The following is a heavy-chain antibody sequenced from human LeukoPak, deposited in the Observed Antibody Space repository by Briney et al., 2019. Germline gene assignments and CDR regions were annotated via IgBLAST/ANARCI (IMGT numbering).Heavy chain of an antibody. D-gene: IGHD2-21*02. CDR3: TRMTAGHDH. CDR2: INHSGYT. J-gene: IGHJ5*02. Sequence: SETLSLTCAVSGVSFDDYYWAWVRQTPGKGLEWIGEINHSGYTNDSPSLRSRVTLSIDTSREQFSLNLRSVTVADAGTYYCTRMTAGHDHWGQGTLVTVSS. V-gene: IGHV4-34*01. CDR1: GVSFDDYY.